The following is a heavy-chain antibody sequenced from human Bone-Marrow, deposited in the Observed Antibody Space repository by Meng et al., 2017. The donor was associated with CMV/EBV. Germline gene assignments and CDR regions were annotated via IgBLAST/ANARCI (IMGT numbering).Heavy chain of an antibody. CDR1: GFTVSSAW. J-gene: IGHJ4*02. CDR2: IKSKTDDGTI. CDR3: NCNRGSYFGYFDQ. V-gene: IGHV3-15*07. D-gene: IGHD1-26*01. Sequence: SGFTVSSAWMNWVRQAPGKGLEWVGRIKSKTDDGTIDYAAPVKGRFTISRDDSTNTLYLEMNSLKSEDTAVYYCNCNRGSYFGYFDQWGQGTLVTVSS.